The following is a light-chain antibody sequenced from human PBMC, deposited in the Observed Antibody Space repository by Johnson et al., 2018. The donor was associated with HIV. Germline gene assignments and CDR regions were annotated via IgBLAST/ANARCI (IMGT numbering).Light chain of an antibody. Sequence: QSVLTQSPSVSAAPGQKVSISCSGSSSNIGNNYVSWYQKLPGXXXKLXXXXNNXXXSXXXXXFSXXXSXXXAXXXXPGLQTGDEADYYCGPWGGRYVFGSGTTVTVL. CDR3: GPWGGRYV. CDR2: XNN. J-gene: IGLJ1*01. V-gene: IGLV1-51*02. CDR1: SSNIGNNY.